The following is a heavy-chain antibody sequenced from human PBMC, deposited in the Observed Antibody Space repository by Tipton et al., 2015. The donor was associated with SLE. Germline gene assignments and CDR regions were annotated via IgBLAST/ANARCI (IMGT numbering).Heavy chain of an antibody. CDR2: IYYGKST. V-gene: IGHV4-39*07. J-gene: IGHJ4*02. Sequence: TLSLTCTVSRGSISSNSCYWGWIRQPPGKGLEWIGSIYYGKSTFYNPSLKSRVSISVDTSKNQFSLKLSSVTAADTAVFFCASLAGRRFPFDSWGQGTLVTVSS. D-gene: IGHD6-6*01. CDR1: RGSISSNSCY. CDR3: ASLAGRRFPFDS.